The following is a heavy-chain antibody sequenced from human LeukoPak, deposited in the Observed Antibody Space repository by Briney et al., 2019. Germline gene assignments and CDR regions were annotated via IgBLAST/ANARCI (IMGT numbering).Heavy chain of an antibody. CDR3: ATDTAMVTTGVDY. D-gene: IGHD5-18*01. CDR2: IIPIFGTA. V-gene: IGHV1-69*05. Sequence: SVKVSRKASGGTFSSYAISWVRQAPGQGLEWMGRIIPIFGTANYAQKFQGRVTITTDESTSTAYMELSSLRSEDTAVYYCATDTAMVTTGVDYWGQGTLVTVSS. CDR1: GGTFSSYA. J-gene: IGHJ4*02.